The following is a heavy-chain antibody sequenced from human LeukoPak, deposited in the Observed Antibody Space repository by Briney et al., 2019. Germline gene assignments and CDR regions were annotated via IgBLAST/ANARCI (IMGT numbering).Heavy chain of an antibody. CDR2: FHYSGSN. J-gene: IGHJ4*02. CDR3: ARGANYYDSSGYSATFDY. Sequence: PSETLSLTCTVSGGSISSTCYYWGWIRQPPGKGLEWIGNFHYSGSNSYNPSLKSRVTISVDTSKNQFSLKLTSVTAADTAVYYCARGANYYDSSGYSATFDYWGQGTLVTVSS. D-gene: IGHD3-22*01. CDR1: GGSISSTCYY. V-gene: IGHV4-39*01.